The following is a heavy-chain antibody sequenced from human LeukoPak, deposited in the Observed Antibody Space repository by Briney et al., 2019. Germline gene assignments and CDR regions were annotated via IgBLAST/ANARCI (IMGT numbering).Heavy chain of an antibody. J-gene: IGHJ5*02. CDR2: IYHSGST. CDR3: ARNYSNFVVVSAVSNNWFDP. V-gene: IGHV4-38-2*01. Sequence: ASETLSLTCAVSGYSISSGDYWAWIRQPPGKGLEWIGSIYHSGSTHYNPSLKSRVTISVDTSKNQFALKLSSAAAADTAVYYCARNYSNFVVVSAVSNNWFDPWGQGTLVTVSS. CDR1: GYSISSGDY. D-gene: IGHD2-2*01.